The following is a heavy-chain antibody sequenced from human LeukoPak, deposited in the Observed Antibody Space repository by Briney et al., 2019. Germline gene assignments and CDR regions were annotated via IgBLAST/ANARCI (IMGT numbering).Heavy chain of an antibody. J-gene: IGHJ2*01. CDR1: GFTFSSYA. V-gene: IGHV3-23*01. Sequence: GGSLRLSCAASGFTFSSYAMSWVRQAPGKGLEWVSAIRGSGGSTYYADSVKGRFTISRDNSKNTLYLQMNSLRAEDTAVYYCAKVGGDSSGYYYTSPRWYFDLWGRGTLVTVSS. CDR2: IRGSGGST. D-gene: IGHD3-22*01. CDR3: AKVGGDSSGYYYTSPRWYFDL.